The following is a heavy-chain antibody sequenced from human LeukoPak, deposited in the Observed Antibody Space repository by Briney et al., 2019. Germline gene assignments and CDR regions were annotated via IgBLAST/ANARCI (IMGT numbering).Heavy chain of an antibody. V-gene: IGHV3-9*01. CDR3: TNSGFNM. J-gene: IGHJ3*02. Sequence: GWSLRLSCAASGFNFHDSDMSWVRQLPGKGLDWVSTISANSGTIGYADSVKGRFTISRDNAKNSLYLQMNSLRAEDTALYYCTNSGFNMWGQGTMVTVSS. D-gene: IGHD1-26*01. CDR2: ISANSGTI. CDR1: GFNFHDSD.